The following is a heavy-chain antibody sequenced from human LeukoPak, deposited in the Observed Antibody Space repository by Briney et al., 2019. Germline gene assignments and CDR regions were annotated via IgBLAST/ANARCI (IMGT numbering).Heavy chain of an antibody. CDR1: GGSISSSIYY. Sequence: PSHTLSLTCTVSGGSISSSIYYWGWIRQPPGKGLEWIGSIYNSASTYYNPSLKRRITISVDPLKNEFSLRLSSVTAADTAVYYCARVSSWYAWFDPWGQGTLVT. J-gene: IGHJ5*02. V-gene: IGHV4-39*01. CDR3: ARVSSWYAWFDP. CDR2: IYNSAST. D-gene: IGHD6-13*01.